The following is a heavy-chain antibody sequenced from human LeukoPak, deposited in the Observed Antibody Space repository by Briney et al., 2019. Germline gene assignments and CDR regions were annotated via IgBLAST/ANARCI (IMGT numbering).Heavy chain of an antibody. CDR3: ARDKVVRGVIDAFDI. Sequence: ASVKVSCKASGYTFTSYDIDWVRQATGQGLEWMGWMNPNSGNTGYAQKFQGRVTITRNTSISTAYMELSSLRSEDTAVYYCARDKVVRGVIDAFDIWGQGTLVTVSS. CDR2: MNPNSGNT. D-gene: IGHD3-10*01. J-gene: IGHJ4*02. V-gene: IGHV1-8*03. CDR1: GYTFTSYD.